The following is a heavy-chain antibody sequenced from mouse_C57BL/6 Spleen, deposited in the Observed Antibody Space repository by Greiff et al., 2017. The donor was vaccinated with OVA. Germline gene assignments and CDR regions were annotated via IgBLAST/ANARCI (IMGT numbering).Heavy chain of an antibody. CDR1: GYTFTSYW. V-gene: IGHV1-55*01. D-gene: IGHD2-4*01. Sequence: VQLQQPGAELVKPGASVKLSCKASGYTFTSYWITWVKQRPGQGLEWIGDIYPGSGSTYYNEKFKSKATLTVDTSSSTAYMQLRSLTSEDSAVYYSARSDYDYDAWYYFDYWGQGTTLTVSS. CDR3: ARSDYDYDAWYYFDY. CDR2: IYPGSGST. J-gene: IGHJ2*01.